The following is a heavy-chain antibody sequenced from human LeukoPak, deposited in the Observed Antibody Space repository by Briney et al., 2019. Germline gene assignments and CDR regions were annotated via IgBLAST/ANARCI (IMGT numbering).Heavy chain of an antibody. CDR1: GFTFSSYE. CDR3: ARGQYYDYVWGSYRYGYFDY. CDR2: INHSGST. D-gene: IGHD3-16*02. V-gene: IGHV4-34*01. Sequence: PGGSLRLSCAASGFTFSSYEMNWVRQAPGKGLEWIGEINHSGSTNYNPSLKSRVTISVDTSKNQFSLKLSSVTAADTAVYYCARGQYYDYVWGSYRYGYFDYWGQGTLVTVSS. J-gene: IGHJ4*02.